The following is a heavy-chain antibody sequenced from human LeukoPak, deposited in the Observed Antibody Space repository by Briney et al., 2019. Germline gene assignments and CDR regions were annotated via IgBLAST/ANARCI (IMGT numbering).Heavy chain of an antibody. CDR3: ASYFVGNGGRGY. Sequence: SETLSLTCTVSGGSISTYYWNWIRQPPGKGLEWLGSVYDSWNNYYNPSLESRITMSVDTSKNQYSLELSSVIAADTAVYYCASYFVGNGGRGYWGQGALVTVSS. D-gene: IGHD3-10*02. J-gene: IGHJ4*02. CDR1: GGSISTYY. CDR2: VYDSWNN. V-gene: IGHV4-59*04.